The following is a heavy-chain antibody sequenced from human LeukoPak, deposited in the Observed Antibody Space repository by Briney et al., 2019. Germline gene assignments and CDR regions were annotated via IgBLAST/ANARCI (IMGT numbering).Heavy chain of an antibody. D-gene: IGHD6-19*01. Sequence: GGSLRLSCAASGFTFSSYDMTWVRQAPGRGLEWVSSIRPRGDNSYYGDSAKGRFTVSRDNSKNTVYLEMNNMRVDDTAIYYCARVAGWHWFDPWGQGTLVTVSS. J-gene: IGHJ5*02. CDR3: ARVAGWHWFDP. CDR1: GFTFSSYD. CDR2: IRPRGDNS. V-gene: IGHV3-23*01.